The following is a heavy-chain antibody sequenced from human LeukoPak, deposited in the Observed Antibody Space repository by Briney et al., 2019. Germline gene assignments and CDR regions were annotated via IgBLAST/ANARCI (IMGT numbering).Heavy chain of an antibody. D-gene: IGHD3-22*01. Sequence: GGSLRLSCAAAGFTFSSYAMGWVRQAPGKGLEWVIAPSGSGGSTYYADSVRGLFTISRDNSKHTLDLQMNSLRAEDTAVYYCAKVSGYYDSSGYYGVGYFDYWGQGALVTDSS. J-gene: IGHJ4*02. CDR2: PSGSGGST. CDR1: GFTFSSYA. CDR3: AKVSGYYDSSGYYGVGYFDY. V-gene: IGHV3-23*01.